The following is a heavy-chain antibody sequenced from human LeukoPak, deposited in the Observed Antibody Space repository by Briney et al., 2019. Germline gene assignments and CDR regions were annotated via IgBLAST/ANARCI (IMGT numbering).Heavy chain of an antibody. CDR1: GFTFSSYA. CDR2: ISGSGGST. Sequence: GALRLSCAASGFTFSSYAMSWVHQAPGKGLEWVSAISGSGGSTYYADSVKGRFTISRDNSKNTLYLQMNSLRAEDTAVYNCAKGDSSGYYYPLGYFDYWGQGTLVTVSS. J-gene: IGHJ4*02. D-gene: IGHD3-22*01. CDR3: AKGDSSGYYYPLGYFDY. V-gene: IGHV3-23*01.